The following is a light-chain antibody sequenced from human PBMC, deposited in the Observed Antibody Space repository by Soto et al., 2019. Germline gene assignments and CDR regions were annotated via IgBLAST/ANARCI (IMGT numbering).Light chain of an antibody. Sequence: QPVLTQPASVSGSPGQSIAISCTGTSSDVGGYNYVSWYQHFPGKAPKLMIYDVSNRPSGVSNRFSGSKSGNTASLTISGLQAEDEADYYCSSYTSSSILVFGGGTQLTVL. J-gene: IGLJ2*01. CDR3: SSYTSSSILV. CDR2: DVS. V-gene: IGLV2-14*03. CDR1: SSDVGGYNY.